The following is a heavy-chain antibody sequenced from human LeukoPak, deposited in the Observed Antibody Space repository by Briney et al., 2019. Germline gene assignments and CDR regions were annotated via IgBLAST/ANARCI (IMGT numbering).Heavy chain of an antibody. D-gene: IGHD6-19*01. CDR2: IIPIFGTA. CDR1: GGTFSSYA. J-gene: IGHJ4*02. V-gene: IGHV1-69*13. CDR3: ARASSESSGWYL. Sequence: ASVKVSCKASGGTFSSYAISWVRPAPGQGLEWMGGIIPIFGTANYAQKFQGRVTITADESTSTAYMELSSLRSEDTAVYYCARASSESSGWYLWGQGTLVTVSS.